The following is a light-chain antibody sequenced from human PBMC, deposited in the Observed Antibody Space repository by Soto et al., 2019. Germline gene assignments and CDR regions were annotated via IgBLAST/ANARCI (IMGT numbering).Light chain of an antibody. Sequence: HIPEWLAVSLGGWATVTCKLGQIGFYSSNKKNYLAGYQQKPGQPHKLLIYWASTRESGVPDRISGSGSGTDFTLTIGSLQAEDVAVYYCQQYAYPPLTFGGVTNLDI. CDR2: WAS. V-gene: IGKV4-1*01. J-gene: IGKJ4*01. CDR1: QIGFYSSNKKNY. CDR3: QQYAYPPLT.